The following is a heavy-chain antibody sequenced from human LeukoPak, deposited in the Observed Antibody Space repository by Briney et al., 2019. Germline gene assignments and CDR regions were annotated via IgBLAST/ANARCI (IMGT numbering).Heavy chain of an antibody. CDR2: IYPGDSDT. Sequence: GESLKISCKGSGYTFTNYWIGWVRQMPGKGLKWMGIIYPGDSDTRYSPSFQGQVTISADKSISTAYLQWSSLKASDTAMYYCARRSYSNYEPFDYWGQGILVTVSS. V-gene: IGHV5-51*01. CDR1: GYTFTNYW. CDR3: ARRSYSNYEPFDY. D-gene: IGHD4-11*01. J-gene: IGHJ4*02.